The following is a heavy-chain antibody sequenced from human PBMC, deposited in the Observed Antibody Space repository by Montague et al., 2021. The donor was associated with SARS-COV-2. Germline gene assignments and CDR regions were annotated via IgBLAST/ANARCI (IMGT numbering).Heavy chain of an antibody. CDR3: ARGWGGTYSDDAFDI. D-gene: IGHD1-26*01. CDR1: GGSIRSGGYS. Sequence: TLSLTCSVSGGSIRSGGYSWSWIRQPPGKGLEWIVYFYHSGSIYYNPSLKSRATISVDRSKNHFSLKLTSVTAADTAVYYCARGWGGTYSDDAFDIWGQGTMVTVSS. J-gene: IGHJ3*02. CDR2: FYHSGSI. V-gene: IGHV4-30-2*01.